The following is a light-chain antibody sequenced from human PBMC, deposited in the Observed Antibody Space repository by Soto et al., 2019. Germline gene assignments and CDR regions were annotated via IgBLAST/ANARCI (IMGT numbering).Light chain of an antibody. Sequence: DIQMTQSPSSLSASEGDRVTITCRASQSISNYLTWYQHKPGQAPKLLIYAASSLQSGVPSRFTGSGSGTDFTLSISDLQPGDFATYSCQQSYSSQYTFGQGTKVEIK. CDR3: QQSYSSQYT. CDR1: QSISNY. V-gene: IGKV1-39*01. J-gene: IGKJ2*01. CDR2: AAS.